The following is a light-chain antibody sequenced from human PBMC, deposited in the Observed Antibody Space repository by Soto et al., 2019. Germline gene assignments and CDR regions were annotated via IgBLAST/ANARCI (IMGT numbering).Light chain of an antibody. V-gene: IGKV3-20*01. J-gene: IGKJ1*01. CDR1: QIVPNNF. CDR3: HQDGSSRT. Sequence: EIVLTQSPGTLSLSPGEGATLSCRASQIVPNNFVAWYQHKPGQAPTLLIYGASNRALGIPDRFSGSGSGTDFTLTISRLTPGDFALYFCHQDGSSRTFGQGNKVEVK. CDR2: GAS.